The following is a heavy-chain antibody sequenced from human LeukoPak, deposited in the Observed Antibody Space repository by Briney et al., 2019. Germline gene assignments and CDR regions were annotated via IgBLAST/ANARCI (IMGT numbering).Heavy chain of an antibody. J-gene: IGHJ6*02. CDR2: IYYSGST. Sequence: KTSETLSLTCTVSGGSISSYYWSWIRQPPGKGLEWIGYIYYSGSTNYNPSLKSRVTISVDTSKNQFSLKLSPVTAADTAVYYCARHMVRYAYYYGMDVWGQGTTVTVSS. D-gene: IGHD5-18*01. V-gene: IGHV4-59*08. CDR1: GGSISSYY. CDR3: ARHMVRYAYYYGMDV.